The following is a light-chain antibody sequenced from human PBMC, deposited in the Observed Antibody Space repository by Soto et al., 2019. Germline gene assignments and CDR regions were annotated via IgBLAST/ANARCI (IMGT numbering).Light chain of an antibody. CDR2: DDN. CDR1: NIGSKS. J-gene: IGLJ1*01. V-gene: IGLV3-21*02. Sequence: SYELSQPPSVSAAPGQTADITCGGDNIGSKSVHWYQRKAGQAPVLVVFDDNARPSGVPERFSGSKSGNTATLTISRVETGDEADYHCHVWDSSSGKHVLGSGTKVT. CDR3: HVWDSSSGKHV.